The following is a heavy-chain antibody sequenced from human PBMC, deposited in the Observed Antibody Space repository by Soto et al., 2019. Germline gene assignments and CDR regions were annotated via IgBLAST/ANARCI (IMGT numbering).Heavy chain of an antibody. Sequence: QLVESGGALVQPGGSLTLSCAASGFTVSISYMSWVRQVAGKGLEWVSIVYSDGKAYYADSVKGRFTVSRDTSKNTLFLQMSSLRAEDTAVYFCAKRKFFPSTTCFDYWGQGTLVTVSS. V-gene: IGHV3-66*01. CDR1: GFTVSISY. CDR2: VYSDGKA. CDR3: AKRKFFPSTTCFDY. D-gene: IGHD2-2*01. J-gene: IGHJ4*02.